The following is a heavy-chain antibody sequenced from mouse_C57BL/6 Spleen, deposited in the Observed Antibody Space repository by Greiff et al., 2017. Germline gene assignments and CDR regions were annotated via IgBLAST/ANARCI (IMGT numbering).Heavy chain of an antibody. Sequence: QVTLKESGPGILQSSQTLSLTCSFSGFSLSTSGMGVSWIRQPSGKGLEWLAHIYWDDDKRYNPSLKSRLTISKDTSRNQVFLKITSVDTAYTPTYCCARRELRDARDYWSKGTSVTVA. J-gene: IGHJ4*01. CDR3: ARRELRDARDY. CDR1: GFSLSTSGMG. D-gene: IGHD2-4*01. V-gene: IGHV8-12*01. CDR2: IYWDDDK.